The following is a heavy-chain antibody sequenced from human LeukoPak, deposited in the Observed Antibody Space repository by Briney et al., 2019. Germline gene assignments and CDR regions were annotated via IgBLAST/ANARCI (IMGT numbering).Heavy chain of an antibody. J-gene: IGHJ4*02. CDR1: GYTFTSYG. V-gene: IGHV1-18*01. CDR2: ITAYNGNT. CDR3: ASRETSGYCFDY. D-gene: IGHD3-3*01. Sequence: ASVKVSCKASGYTFTSYGISWVRQAPGQGLEWMGWITAYNGNTNYAQNLQGRVTMTTDTSTSTAYMELRSLRSDDTAVYYCASRETSGYCFDYWGQGTLVTVSS.